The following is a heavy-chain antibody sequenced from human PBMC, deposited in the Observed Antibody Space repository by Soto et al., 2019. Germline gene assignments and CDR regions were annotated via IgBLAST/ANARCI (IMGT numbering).Heavy chain of an antibody. D-gene: IGHD1-1*01. CDR2: IYHSVST. J-gene: IGHJ4*02. CDR1: GYSFNSAHY. Sequence: PSDTLSLTCSLSGYSFNSAHYWDWIRQPPGKGLEWIGTIYHSVSTYYNPSLKSLVTISVDTSKNQISLKLNSVTATDTAVYFDVIFRRYKFDYWGQGAL. CDR3: VIFRRYKFDY. V-gene: IGHV4-38-2*01.